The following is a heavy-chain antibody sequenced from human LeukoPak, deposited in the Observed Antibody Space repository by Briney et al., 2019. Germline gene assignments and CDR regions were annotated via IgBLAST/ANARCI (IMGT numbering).Heavy chain of an antibody. V-gene: IGHV3-53*01. CDR1: GFTVTSNY. CDR3: AREVRGYYFDD. D-gene: IGHD5-12*01. CDR2: ISSGGNK. Sequence: PWGSPRLSCAASGFTVTSNYMTWVRQAPGKGLEWGSVISSGGNKYYADSVKGRFTIPRDNSKNTVYLQMSGLKAEDTAVYYCAREVRGYYFDDGGQGTLVTASS. J-gene: IGHJ4*02.